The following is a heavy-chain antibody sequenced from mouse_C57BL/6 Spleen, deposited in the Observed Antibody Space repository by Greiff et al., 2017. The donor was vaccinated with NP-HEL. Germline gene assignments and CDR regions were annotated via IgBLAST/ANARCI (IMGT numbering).Heavy chain of an antibody. Sequence: VQLQQSGAELARPGASVKLSCKASGYTFTSSGISWVKQRTGQGLEWIGEIYPRSGNTYYNEKFKGKATLTADKSSSTAYMELRSLTSEDSAVYFCARPYGSSYNWYFDVWGTGTTVTVSA. J-gene: IGHJ1*03. CDR1: GYTFTSSG. CDR3: ARPYGSSYNWYFDV. V-gene: IGHV1-81*01. CDR2: IYPRSGNT. D-gene: IGHD1-1*01.